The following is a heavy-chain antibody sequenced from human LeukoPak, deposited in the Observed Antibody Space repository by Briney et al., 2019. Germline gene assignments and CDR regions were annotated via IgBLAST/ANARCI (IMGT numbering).Heavy chain of an antibody. J-gene: IGHJ3*02. Sequence: SETLSLTCTVSGGSISSSHWSWIRQPPERGLEWIGYTSHSGSTNYKPSLKSRVSISIDTSKNQFSLKLTSVTAADTAMHYCARGYYDARGDSNPFDIWGQGTMVTVSS. CDR2: TSHSGST. V-gene: IGHV4-59*01. D-gene: IGHD3-22*01. CDR3: ARGYYDARGDSNPFDI. CDR1: GGSISSSH.